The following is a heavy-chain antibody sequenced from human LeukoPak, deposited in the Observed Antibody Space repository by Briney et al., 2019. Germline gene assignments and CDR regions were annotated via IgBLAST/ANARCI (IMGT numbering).Heavy chain of an antibody. CDR1: GFTFSSYA. Sequence: GGSLRLSCAASGFTFSSYAMSWVRQAPGKGLEWVSAIRDSGSSTHYADSVKGRFTTSRDNSKNTLFLQMNNLRAEDTAIYYCAKYGPQDSGSSHFDNWGQGALVTVSS. CDR2: IRDSGSST. J-gene: IGHJ4*02. D-gene: IGHD1-26*01. V-gene: IGHV3-23*01. CDR3: AKYGPQDSGSSHFDN.